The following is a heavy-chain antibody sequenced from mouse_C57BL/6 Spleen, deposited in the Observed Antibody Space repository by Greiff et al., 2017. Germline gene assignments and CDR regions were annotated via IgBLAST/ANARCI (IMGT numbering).Heavy chain of an antibody. J-gene: IGHJ4*01. CDR2: IDPSNGNT. Sequence: VQLQQSVAELVRPGASVKLSCTASGFNITNTYMHWVKQRPEQGLEWIGRIDPSNGNTNYAPKFQGKDTITADTSSITAYLQLSSLTSEDTAIYYGARYGYDGGYYAMDYWGQGTSVTVSS. D-gene: IGHD2-2*01. V-gene: IGHV14-3*01. CDR3: ARYGYDGGYYAMDY. CDR1: GFNITNTY.